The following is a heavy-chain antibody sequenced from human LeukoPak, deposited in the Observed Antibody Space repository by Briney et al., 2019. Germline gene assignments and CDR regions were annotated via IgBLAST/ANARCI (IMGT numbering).Heavy chain of an antibody. CDR1: GFTVSSNY. J-gene: IGHJ4*02. CDR2: IYSGGST. CDR3: ASYYYDSSGYSSFGN. V-gene: IGHV3-53*05. D-gene: IGHD3-22*01. Sequence: PGGSLRLSCAASGFTVSSNYMSWVRQAPGKGLEWVSVIYSGGSTYYADSVKGRFTISRDNSKNTLYLQMNSLRAEDTAVYYCASYYYDSSGYSSFGNWGQGTLVTVSS.